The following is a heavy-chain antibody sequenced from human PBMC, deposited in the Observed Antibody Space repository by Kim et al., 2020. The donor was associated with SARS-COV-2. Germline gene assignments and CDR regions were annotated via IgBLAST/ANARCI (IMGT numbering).Heavy chain of an antibody. CDR1: GYSISSGYY. CDR3: ASPMPNIYLSFQH. CDR2: IYHSGST. V-gene: IGHV4-38-2*02. Sequence: SETLSLTCTVSGYSISSGYYWGWIRQPPGKGLEWIGSIYHSGSTYYNPSLKSRVTISVDTSKNQFSLKLSSVTAADTAVYYCASPMPNIYLSFQHWGQGTLVTVSS. J-gene: IGHJ1*01. D-gene: IGHD2-2*02.